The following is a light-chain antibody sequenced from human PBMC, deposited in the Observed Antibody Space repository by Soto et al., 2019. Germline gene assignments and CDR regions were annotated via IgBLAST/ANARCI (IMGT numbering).Light chain of an antibody. J-gene: IGKJ5*01. CDR2: GAS. CDR1: QSVSSN. CDR3: QEYSNWSSNT. Sequence: EIVMPQSPATLSVSPGERATLSCRASQSVSSNLAWYQQKPGQAPRLLIYGASSRATGIPARFRGSGPGTEFTLTISSLQSEYLAVYYCQEYSNWSSNTFGRGTRLEI. V-gene: IGKV3-15*01.